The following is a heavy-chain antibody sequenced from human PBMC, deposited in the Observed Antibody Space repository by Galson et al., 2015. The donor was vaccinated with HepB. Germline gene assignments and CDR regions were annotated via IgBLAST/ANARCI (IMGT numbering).Heavy chain of an antibody. V-gene: IGHV3-33*01. CDR3: AREVGRMRKYNYGQKDYYYYAMDV. Sequence: SLRLSCAASGFTFSDYGTHWVRQAPGKGLEWVAIMWYDGNNKYYADSVKGRFIISRDNSKNTLYLQMNSLRAEDTAVYYCAREVGRMRKYNYGQKDYYYYAMDVWGQGITVTVSS. CDR2: MWYDGNNK. CDR1: GFTFSDYG. J-gene: IGHJ6*02. D-gene: IGHD5-18*01.